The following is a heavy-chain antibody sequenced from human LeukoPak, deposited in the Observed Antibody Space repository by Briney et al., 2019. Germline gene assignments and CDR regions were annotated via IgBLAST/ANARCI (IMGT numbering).Heavy chain of an antibody. V-gene: IGHV3-21*01. Sequence: GGSLRLSCAASGFTFSSYSMNWVRQAPGKGLEWVSSISSSSSYIYYADSVKGRLTISRDNAKNTLYLQMNSLGAEDTAVYYCARGGSNHAFDIWGQGTVVTVSS. CDR3: ARGGSNHAFDI. CDR1: GFTFSSYS. CDR2: ISSSSSYI. J-gene: IGHJ3*02.